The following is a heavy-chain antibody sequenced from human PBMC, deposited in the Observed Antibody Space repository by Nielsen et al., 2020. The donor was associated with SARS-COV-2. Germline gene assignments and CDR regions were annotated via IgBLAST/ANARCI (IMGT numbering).Heavy chain of an antibody. CDR3: GRGPGTAYYYMDV. CDR1: GGSFSTDY. CDR2: ISYSGST. J-gene: IGHJ6*03. Sequence: SETLSLTCTVSGGSFSTDYWSWIRQPPGKGLEWIGYISYSGSTNYNPSLKSRVAISVDTSKNQFSLKLSSVTAADTAVYYCGRGPGTAYYYMDVWGKGTTVTVSS. V-gene: IGHV4-59*01. D-gene: IGHD1-7*01.